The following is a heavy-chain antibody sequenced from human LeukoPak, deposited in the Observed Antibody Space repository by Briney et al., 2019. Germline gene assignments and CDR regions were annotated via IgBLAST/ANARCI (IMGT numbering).Heavy chain of an antibody. CDR2: IKPNSGGT. Sequence: GASVKVSCKASGYTFTCYYMHWVRQAPGQGLEWMGWIKPNSGGTNYAQKFQGRVTMTRDTSISTAYMELSRLRSDDTAVYYCAREVDYDYVWGSYRPGYNWFDPWGQGTLVTVSS. CDR1: GYTFTCYY. D-gene: IGHD3-16*02. V-gene: IGHV1-2*02. J-gene: IGHJ5*02. CDR3: AREVDYDYVWGSYRPGYNWFDP.